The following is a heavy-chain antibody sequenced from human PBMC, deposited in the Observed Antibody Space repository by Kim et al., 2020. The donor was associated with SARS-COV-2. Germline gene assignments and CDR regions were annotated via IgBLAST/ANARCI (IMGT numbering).Heavy chain of an antibody. J-gene: IGHJ4*02. V-gene: IGHV1-46*01. D-gene: IGHD2-8*01. CDR3: ARGTVYAANIDY. Sequence: SYEQKFQGRVTMTRDTSTSTVYMELSSLRSEDTAVYYCARGTVYAANIDYWGQGTLVTVSS.